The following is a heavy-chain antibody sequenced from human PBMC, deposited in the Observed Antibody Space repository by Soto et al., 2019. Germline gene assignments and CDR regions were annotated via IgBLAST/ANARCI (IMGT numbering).Heavy chain of an antibody. CDR2: INHSGST. Sequence: QVQLQQWGAGLLKPSETLSLTCAVYGGSFSGYYWSWIRQPPGKGLEWIGEINHSGSTNYNPSLKSRVTISVDTSKNQFSLKLRSVTAADTAVYYCARGPAYYDFWSGYYMVYWGQGTLVTVSS. CDR3: ARGPAYYDFWSGYYMVY. J-gene: IGHJ4*02. D-gene: IGHD3-3*01. CDR1: GGSFSGYY. V-gene: IGHV4-34*01.